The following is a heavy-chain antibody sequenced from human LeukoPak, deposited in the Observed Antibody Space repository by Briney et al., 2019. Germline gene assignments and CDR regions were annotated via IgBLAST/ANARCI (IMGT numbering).Heavy chain of an antibody. CDR1: VFTFSSYW. CDR2: INSYGSSK. V-gene: IGHV3-74*01. Sequence: PGGSLRLSCAASVFTFSSYWMYWVRQAPGKGLVGVSRINSYGSSKNYADSVKGRFTISRDNAKNTLYLQMNSLRAEDTAVYYCARWFSGAAWIFYSFWGQGTLVTVSS. J-gene: IGHJ4*02. CDR3: ARWFSGAAWIFYSF. D-gene: IGHD6-13*01.